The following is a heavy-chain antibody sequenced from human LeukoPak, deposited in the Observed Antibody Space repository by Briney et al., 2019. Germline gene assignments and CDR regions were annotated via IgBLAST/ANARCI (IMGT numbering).Heavy chain of an antibody. J-gene: IGHJ6*03. CDR3: ARVGVWKSMSYYYYMDV. V-gene: IGHV1-2*02. Sequence: AASVKVSCKASGYTFTGYYMHWVRQAPGQGLEWMGWINPNSGGTNYAQKFQGRVTMTRDTSISTAYMELSRLRSDDTAVYYCARVGVWKSMSYYYYMDVWGKGTTVTVSS. CDR1: GYTFTGYY. D-gene: IGHD2-8*02. CDR2: INPNSGGT.